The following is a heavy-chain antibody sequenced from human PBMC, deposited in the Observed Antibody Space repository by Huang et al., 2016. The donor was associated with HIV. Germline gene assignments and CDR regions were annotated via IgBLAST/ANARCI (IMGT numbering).Heavy chain of an antibody. CDR3: ARAPIAGGGRDFDEGAEYDY. V-gene: IGHV1-69*01. J-gene: IGHJ4*02. Sequence: QVKLVQSGAEVKKPGSSVKVSCKASGGTFSSYGISWVRQAPGQGREWMGGIIPIVGTAKYGQKFQDRVTITADESTSTTYMEVSSLRSEDTAVYYCARAPIAGGGRDFDEGAEYDYWGQGTLVTVSS. CDR1: GGTFSSYG. D-gene: IGHD6-13*01. CDR2: IIPIVGTA.